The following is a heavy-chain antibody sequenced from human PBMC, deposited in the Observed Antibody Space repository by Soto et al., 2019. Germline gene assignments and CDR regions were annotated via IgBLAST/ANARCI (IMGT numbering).Heavy chain of an antibody. D-gene: IGHD2-2*01. CDR2: ISAYNGNT. V-gene: IGHV1-18*01. CDR3: ARGYCSSTSCYWGDY. CDR1: GYTFTSYG. J-gene: IGHJ4*02. Sequence: ASVKVSCKASGYTFTSYGISWVRQAPGQGLEWMGWISAYNGNTNYAQKLQGRVTMITDTSTSTAYMELRSLRSDDTAVYYCARGYCSSTSCYWGDYWGQGTLVTVSS.